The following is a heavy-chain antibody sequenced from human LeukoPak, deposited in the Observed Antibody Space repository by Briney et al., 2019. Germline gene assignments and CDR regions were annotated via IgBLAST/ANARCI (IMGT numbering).Heavy chain of an antibody. D-gene: IGHD3-10*01. J-gene: IGHJ4*02. CDR3: ARGPTPSYYYGSGSHYSLDY. CDR1: GFTFSSYS. V-gene: IGHV3-21*01. CDR2: ISSSSSYI. Sequence: GGSLRLSCAASGFTFSSYSMNWVRQAPGKGLEWVSSISSSSSYIYYADSVKGRFTISRDNAKNSLYLQMNSLRAEDTAVYYCARGPTPSYYYGSGSHYSLDYWGQGTLVTVS.